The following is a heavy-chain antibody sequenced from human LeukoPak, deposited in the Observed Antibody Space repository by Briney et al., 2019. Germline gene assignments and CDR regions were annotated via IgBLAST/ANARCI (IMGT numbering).Heavy chain of an antibody. CDR3: ARGKRRFDY. CDR1: GFNFSDYY. CDR2: ISSSGFST. J-gene: IGHJ4*02. Sequence: GGSLRLSCAASGFNFSDYYMSWIHQAPGKGLEWVSYISSSGFSTYYAGSVKGRFTISRDNARNSLYLQMNSLAPEDTALYYCARGKRRFDYWGQGTLVSVSS. V-gene: IGHV3-11*01.